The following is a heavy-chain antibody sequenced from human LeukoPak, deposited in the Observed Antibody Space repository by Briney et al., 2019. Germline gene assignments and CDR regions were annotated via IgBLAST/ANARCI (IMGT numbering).Heavy chain of an antibody. D-gene: IGHD3-10*01. CDR3: ARDPDYYGSGSGGY. CDR1: GFTFSSYE. J-gene: IGHJ4*02. Sequence: PGGSLRLSCAASGFTFSSYEMNWVRQAPGKGLERVSAIYSGGSTYYSDSVKGRLTIYRDNSKNTLYLQMNSLRPEDTAVYYCARDPDYYGSGSGGYWGQGTLVTVSS. V-gene: IGHV3-66*01. CDR2: IYSGGST.